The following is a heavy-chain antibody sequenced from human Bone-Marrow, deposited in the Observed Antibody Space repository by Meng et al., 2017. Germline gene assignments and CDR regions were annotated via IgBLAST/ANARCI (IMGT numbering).Heavy chain of an antibody. D-gene: IGHD6-25*01. Sequence: LRLSCTVSGGSISGGSYYWSWIRLPAGKGLEWIGRISTSGSTNYNPSLNSRVTISVDTSNNQFSLKLSSVTAADTAVYYCARAVPSAGYVMDVWGQGTTVTVSS. J-gene: IGHJ6*02. CDR3: ARAVPSAGYVMDV. V-gene: IGHV4-61*02. CDR1: GGSISGGSYY. CDR2: ISTSGST.